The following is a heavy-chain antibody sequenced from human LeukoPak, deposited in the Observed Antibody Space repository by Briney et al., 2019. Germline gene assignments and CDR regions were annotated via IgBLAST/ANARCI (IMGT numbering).Heavy chain of an antibody. V-gene: IGHV1-8*03. CDR1: GYTFTSYD. CDR2: MNPNSGNT. Sequence: ASVKVSCKASGYTFTSYDINWVRQDTGQGLEWMGWMNPNSGNTGYAQKFQGRVTITRNTSISTAYVELSSLRSEDTAVYYCARVGYPFWSGYSYYYYYMDVWGKGTTVTVSS. CDR3: ARVGYPFWSGYSYYYYYMDV. J-gene: IGHJ6*03. D-gene: IGHD3-3*01.